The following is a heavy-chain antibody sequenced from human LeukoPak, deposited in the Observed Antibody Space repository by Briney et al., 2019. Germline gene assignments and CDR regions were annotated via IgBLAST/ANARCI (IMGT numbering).Heavy chain of an antibody. J-gene: IGHJ6*02. CDR3: AKDRGGSLGVVLSSYYGMDV. CDR1: GFTFDDYA. Sequence: GRSLRLSCAASGFTFDDYAMHWVRQAPGKGLEWVSGISWNSGSIGYADSVKGRFTISRDNAKNSLYLQMNSLRAEDTALYYCAKDRGGSLGVVLSSYYGMDVWGQGTTVTVSS. D-gene: IGHD3-3*01. CDR2: ISWNSGSI. V-gene: IGHV3-9*01.